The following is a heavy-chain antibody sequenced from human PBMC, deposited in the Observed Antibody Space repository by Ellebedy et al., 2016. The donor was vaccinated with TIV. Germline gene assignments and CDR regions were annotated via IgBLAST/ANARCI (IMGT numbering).Heavy chain of an antibody. D-gene: IGHD3-3*01. CDR3: AREPLPSNTQEWTQGFDS. CDR1: GYNFIGYG. CDR2: ISSDSDNP. J-gene: IGHJ4*02. V-gene: IGHV1-18*01. Sequence: AASVKVSCKAPGYNFIGYGISWVRRAHGQGSEWMGWISSDSDNPRDNPRYAQKFQGRVTMTIDTSTTTAYMELKSLRSDDTAVYYCAREPLPSNTQEWTQGFDSWGQGTLVTVSS.